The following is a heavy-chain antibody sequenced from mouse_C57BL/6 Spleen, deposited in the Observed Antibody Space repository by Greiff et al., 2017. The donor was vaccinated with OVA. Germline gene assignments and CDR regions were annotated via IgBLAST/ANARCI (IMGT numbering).Heavy chain of an antibody. J-gene: IGHJ2*01. Sequence: QVQLQQPGTELVKPGASVKLSCKASGYTFTSYWMHWVKQRPGQGLEWIGNINPSNGGTNYNEKLKSKATLTVDKSSSTAYTQLSSLTSEDSAVYYCARWGYYGPYFDYWGQGTTLTVSS. CDR1: GYTFTSYW. D-gene: IGHD1-1*01. V-gene: IGHV1-53*01. CDR2: INPSNGGT. CDR3: ARWGYYGPYFDY.